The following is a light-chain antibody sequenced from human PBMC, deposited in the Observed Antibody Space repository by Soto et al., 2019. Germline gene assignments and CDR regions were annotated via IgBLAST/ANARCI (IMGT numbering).Light chain of an antibody. V-gene: IGLV2-8*01. Sequence: QSALTQPPSASGSPGQSVTISCTGTSSDIGGYNFASWYQQHPGKAPKLMIDEVNKRPSGVPDRFSGSKSGNTASLTVSGLQAEDEADYYCSSYADTNNLVFGGGTKLTVL. CDR1: SSDIGGYNF. J-gene: IGLJ2*01. CDR3: SSYADTNNLV. CDR2: EVN.